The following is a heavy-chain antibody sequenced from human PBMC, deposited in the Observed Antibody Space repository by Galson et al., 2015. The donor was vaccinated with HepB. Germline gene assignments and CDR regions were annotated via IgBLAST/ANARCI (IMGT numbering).Heavy chain of an antibody. CDR2: INPNSGGS. CDR3: ARDHEADGQLLAS. Sequence: SVKVSCKASGYTFTGYYLHWVRQAPGQGLEWMGWINPNSGGSNYAQELQGRVTMTRDTSISTAYMELSRLTSDDTAVYYCARDHEADGQLLASWGQGTLVTVSS. D-gene: IGHD3-3*02. CDR1: GYTFTGYY. V-gene: IGHV1-2*02. J-gene: IGHJ5*02.